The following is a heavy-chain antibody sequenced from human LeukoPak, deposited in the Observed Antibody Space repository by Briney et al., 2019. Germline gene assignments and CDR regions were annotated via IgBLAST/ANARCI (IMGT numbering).Heavy chain of an antibody. CDR3: ARDGKWLRSFAY. Sequence: SETLSLTCTVSGGSISSSSYYWGWIRQPPGKGLEWIGSIYYSGSTYYNPSLKSRVTISVDTSKNQFSLKLSSVTAADTAVYYCARDGKWLRSFAYWGQGTLVTVYS. J-gene: IGHJ4*02. CDR2: IYYSGST. CDR1: GGSISSSSYY. V-gene: IGHV4-39*07. D-gene: IGHD5-12*01.